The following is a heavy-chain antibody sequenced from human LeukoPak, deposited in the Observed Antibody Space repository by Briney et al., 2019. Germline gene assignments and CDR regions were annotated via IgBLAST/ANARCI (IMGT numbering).Heavy chain of an antibody. V-gene: IGHV4-39*01. J-gene: IGHJ3*02. CDR3: ARHRRGTYYSAFDI. D-gene: IGHD1-26*01. CDR2: IYSSGTT. Sequence: SETLSLTCTVSGVSITSRTNYWVWIRQPPGKGLEWIGSIYSSGTTYYNPSLKSRVTISEDTSKNRFSLELSSVTAADTAVYYCARHRRGTYYSAFDIWGQGTMVTVST. CDR1: GVSITSRTNY.